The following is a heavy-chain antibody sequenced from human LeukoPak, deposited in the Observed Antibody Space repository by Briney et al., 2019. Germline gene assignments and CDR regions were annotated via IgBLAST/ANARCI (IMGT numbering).Heavy chain of an antibody. V-gene: IGHV4-30-4*01. J-gene: IGHJ4*02. D-gene: IGHD4-17*01. CDR1: GDSISSGDYY. CDR3: ARPHYGDYDFDY. CDR2: IYFTGTT. Sequence: SETLSLTCTVSGDSISSGDYYWTWIRQPPGRGLEWIGYIYFTGTTYYNPSLKSRVTISVDTSKNQFSLNLSSVTAADTAVYYCARPHYGDYDFDYWGQGTLVTVSS.